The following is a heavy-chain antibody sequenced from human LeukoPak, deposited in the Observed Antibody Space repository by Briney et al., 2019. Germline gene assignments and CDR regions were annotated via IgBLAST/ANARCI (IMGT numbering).Heavy chain of an antibody. CDR3: ARIITMIGDAFDI. CDR2: INSNSGGP. J-gene: IGHJ3*02. CDR1: GYTFTDYH. Sequence: ASVRVSCKAFGYTFTDYHMHWVRQAPGQGLEWMGWINSNSGGPNYAQKFQGRVTMTRDTSISTAYMELRRLTSDDTAIYYCARIITMIGDAFDIWGQGTMVTVSS. V-gene: IGHV1-2*02. D-gene: IGHD3-22*01.